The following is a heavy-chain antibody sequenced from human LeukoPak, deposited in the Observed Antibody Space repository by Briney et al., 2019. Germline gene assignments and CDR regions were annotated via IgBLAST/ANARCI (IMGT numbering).Heavy chain of an antibody. V-gene: IGHV7-4-1*02. Sequence: ASVKVSCKASGYTFTSYAMNWVRQAPGQGLEWMGWINTNTGNPTYAQGFIGRFVFSLDTSVSTAYLQISSLKAEDTAVYYCASPIFGVVSFAFDIWGQGTMVTVSS. D-gene: IGHD3-3*01. CDR2: INTNTGNP. J-gene: IGHJ3*02. CDR1: GYTFTSYA. CDR3: ASPIFGVVSFAFDI.